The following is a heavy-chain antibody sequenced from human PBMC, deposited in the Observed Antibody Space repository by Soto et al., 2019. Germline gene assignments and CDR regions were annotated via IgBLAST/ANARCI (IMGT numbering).Heavy chain of an antibody. J-gene: IGHJ4*02. CDR2: VYYSGST. CDR3: AREGGYCSSTSCYI. D-gene: IGHD2-2*02. V-gene: IGHV4-39*02. Sequence: PSETLSLTCTVSGGSISSSSYYWGWIRQPPGKGLEWVGSVYYSGSTYYNPSLKSRVTISVDTSKNPFSLKLSSVTAADTAVYYCAREGGYCSSTSCYIWGQGTLVTVSS. CDR1: GGSISSSSYY.